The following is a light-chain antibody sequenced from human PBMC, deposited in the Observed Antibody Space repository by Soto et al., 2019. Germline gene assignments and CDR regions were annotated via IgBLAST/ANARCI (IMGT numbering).Light chain of an antibody. J-gene: IGKJ1*01. Sequence: EIVMTQSPATLSVSPGERATLSCRASQSVSSNLAWYQQKPGQAPRLLIYGASTRATGIPARFSGSGSGTELTITISSMQSEDFAVYYCQKYNNGXPWTCGQGTKV. V-gene: IGKV3-15*01. CDR2: GAS. CDR1: QSVSSN. CDR3: QKYNNGXPWT.